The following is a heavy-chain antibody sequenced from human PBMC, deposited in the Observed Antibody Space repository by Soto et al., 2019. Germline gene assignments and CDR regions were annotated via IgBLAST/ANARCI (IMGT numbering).Heavy chain of an antibody. V-gene: IGHV4-31*03. CDR1: GGSISSGGYY. CDR2: IYYSGST. D-gene: IGHD5-18*01. Sequence: QVQLQESGPGLVKPSQTLSLTCTVSGGSISSGGYYWSWIRQHPGKGLEWIGYIYYSGSTYYNPSLKSRVTISVDTSKIQFSLKLSSVTAADTAVYYCARDKSGYSYYYFDYWGQGTLVTVSS. CDR3: ARDKSGYSYYYFDY. J-gene: IGHJ4*02.